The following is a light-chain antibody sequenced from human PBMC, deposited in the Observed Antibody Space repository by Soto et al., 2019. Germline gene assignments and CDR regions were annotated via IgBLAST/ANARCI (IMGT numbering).Light chain of an antibody. CDR2: EVS. V-gene: IGLV2-8*01. CDR1: SSDVGGYNY. CDR3: SSYAGSNSVV. Sequence: QSVLTQPPSASGSPGQSVTISCTGTSSDVGGYNYVSWYQHHPGEVPKLIIYEVSRRPSGVPYRFSASKSGNTASLTVSGLQAEDEADYYCSSYAGSNSVVFGGGTQLTVL. J-gene: IGLJ2*01.